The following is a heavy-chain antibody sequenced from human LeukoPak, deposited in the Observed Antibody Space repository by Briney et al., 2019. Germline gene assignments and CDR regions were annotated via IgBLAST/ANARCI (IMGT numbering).Heavy chain of an antibody. CDR1: GYTFTSYA. D-gene: IGHD6-13*01. CDR3: ARGRVSSSTWYSTYYYYFYMDV. J-gene: IGHJ6*03. Sequence: ASVKVSCKASGYTFTSYAMNWVRQAPGQGLEWMGWVNTNTGNPTYAQGFTGRFVFSLDTSVSTAYLQISSLKAADTAVYFCARGRVSSSTWYSTYYYYFYMDVWGKGTTVTVSS. CDR2: VNTNTGNP. V-gene: IGHV7-4-1*02.